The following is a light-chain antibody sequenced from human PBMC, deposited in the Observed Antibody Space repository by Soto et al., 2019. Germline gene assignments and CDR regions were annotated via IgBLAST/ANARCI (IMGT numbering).Light chain of an antibody. CDR2: DAS. J-gene: IGKJ1*01. CDR1: QTIGTW. Sequence: DIQMTQSPSTLSASVGDRVTITCRASQTIGTWLAWYQQKPGKAPELRIYDASTLEGGVPSRFSGSGSGTEFSLTITSRQPDDFATFYCQQYSSFSRTFGQGTKVEMK. V-gene: IGKV1-5*01. CDR3: QQYSSFSRT.